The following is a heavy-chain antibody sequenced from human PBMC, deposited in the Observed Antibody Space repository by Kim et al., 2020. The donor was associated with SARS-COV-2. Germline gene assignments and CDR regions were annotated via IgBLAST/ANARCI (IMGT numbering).Heavy chain of an antibody. Sequence: GGSLRLSCAASGFTFSSYGMHWVRQAPGKGLEWVAVIWYDGSNKYYADSVKGRFTISRDNSKNTLYLQMNSLRAEDTAVYYCARAPSVAGTDYYYGMDVWGQGTTVTVS. V-gene: IGHV3-33*08. CDR2: IWYDGSNK. CDR3: ARAPSVAGTDYYYGMDV. CDR1: GFTFSSYG. D-gene: IGHD6-19*01. J-gene: IGHJ6*02.